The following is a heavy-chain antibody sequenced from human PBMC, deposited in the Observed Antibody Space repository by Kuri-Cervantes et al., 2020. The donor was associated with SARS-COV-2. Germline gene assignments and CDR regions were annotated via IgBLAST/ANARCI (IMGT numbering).Heavy chain of an antibody. J-gene: IGHJ6*03. D-gene: IGHD1-26*01. V-gene: IGHV3-30*04. CDR2: ISYDGSSR. Sequence: GGSLRLSCVASGFIFSSYAMHWVRQAPGKGLEWVAVISYDGSSRYYTDSVKGRFTISRDNSKNTLYLQMNSLRAEDTAIYYCAKVGWALGLFYYMDVWGKGTTVTVSS. CDR1: GFIFSSYA. CDR3: AKVGWALGLFYYMDV.